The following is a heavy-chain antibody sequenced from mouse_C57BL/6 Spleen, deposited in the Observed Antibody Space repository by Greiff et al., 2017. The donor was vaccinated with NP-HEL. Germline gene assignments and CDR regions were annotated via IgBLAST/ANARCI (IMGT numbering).Heavy chain of an antibody. CDR2: IDPSDSYT. Sequence: QVQLKQPGAELVKPGASVKLSCKASGYTFTSYWMQWVKQRPGQGLEWIGEIDPSDSYTNYNQKFKGKATLTVDTSSSTAYMQLSSLTSEDSAVYYCAREYYYGSSYRYAMDYWGQGTSVTVSS. D-gene: IGHD1-1*01. J-gene: IGHJ4*01. CDR3: AREYYYGSSYRYAMDY. CDR1: GYTFTSYW. V-gene: IGHV1-50*01.